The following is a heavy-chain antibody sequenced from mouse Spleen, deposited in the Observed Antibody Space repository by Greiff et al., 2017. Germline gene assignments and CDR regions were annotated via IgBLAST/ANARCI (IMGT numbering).Heavy chain of an antibody. CDR3: ARWDTTGVYAMDY. CDR1: GFNITDTY. CDR2: IDPANGNT. D-gene: IGHD1-1*01. J-gene: IGHJ4*01. V-gene: IGHV14-3*02. Sequence: EVQLQQSGAELVKPGASVKLSCTASGFNITDTYMHWVKQRPEQGLEWIGRIDPANGNTKYDPKFQGKATITADTSSNTAYLQLSSLTSEDTAVYYCARWDTTGVYAMDYWGQGTSVTVSS.